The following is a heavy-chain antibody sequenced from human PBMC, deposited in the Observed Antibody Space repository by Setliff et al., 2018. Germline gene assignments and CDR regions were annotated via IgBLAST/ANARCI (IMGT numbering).Heavy chain of an antibody. V-gene: IGHV3-33*01. CDR1: GFTFSSYG. Sequence: SLRLSCAASGFTFSSYGMHWVRQAPGKGLEWVAVIWYDGSNKYYADSVKGRFTISRDNSKNTLYLQMNSLRAEDTAVYYCATNPPKGPSGGYYYDDPYYYYMDVWGKGTTVTVSS. J-gene: IGHJ6*03. CDR3: ATNPPKGPSGGYYYDDPYYYYMDV. D-gene: IGHD3-22*01. CDR2: IWYDGSNK.